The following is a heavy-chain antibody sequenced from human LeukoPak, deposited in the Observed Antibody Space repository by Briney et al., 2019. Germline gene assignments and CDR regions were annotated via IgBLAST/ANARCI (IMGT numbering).Heavy chain of an antibody. CDR2: IYPGDSDT. J-gene: IGHJ4*02. CDR3: ARLAPDIVVVPAAKFDY. D-gene: IGHD2-2*01. V-gene: IGHV5-51*01. Sequence: GESLQISCQGSGSIFTSYWIGWVRQMPGKGLEWMGIIYPGDSDTRYSPSFQGQVTISADKSISTAYLQWSSLKASDTAMYYCARLAPDIVVVPAAKFDYWGQGTLVTVSS. CDR1: GSIFTSYW.